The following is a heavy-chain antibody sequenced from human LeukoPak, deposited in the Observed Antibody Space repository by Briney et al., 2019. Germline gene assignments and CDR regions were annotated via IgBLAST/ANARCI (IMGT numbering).Heavy chain of an antibody. D-gene: IGHD5-18*01. CDR2: ISYDGSNK. CDR1: GFTFSSYG. V-gene: IGHV3-30*19. J-gene: IGHJ4*02. Sequence: GGSLRLSCAASGFTFSSYGMHWVRQAPGKGLEWVAVISYDGSNKYYADSVKGRFTISRDNSKNTLYLQMNSLRAEDTAVYYCATLQLAKAVHFDYWGQGTLVTVSS. CDR3: ATLQLAKAVHFDY.